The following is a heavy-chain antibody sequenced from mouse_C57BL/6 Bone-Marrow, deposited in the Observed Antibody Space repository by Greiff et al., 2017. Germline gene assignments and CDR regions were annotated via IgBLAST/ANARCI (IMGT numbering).Heavy chain of an antibody. CDR2: ISGGGGNT. D-gene: IGHD1-1*01. CDR1: GFTFSSYT. Sequence: EVKVVESGGGLVKPGGSLKLSCAASGFTFSSYTMSWVRQTPEKRLEWVATISGGGGNTYYPDSVKGRFTISRDNAKNTLYLQMSSLRSEDTALYYCARRPYYGSSYGYFDVWGTGTTVTVSS. V-gene: IGHV5-9*01. J-gene: IGHJ1*03. CDR3: ARRPYYGSSYGYFDV.